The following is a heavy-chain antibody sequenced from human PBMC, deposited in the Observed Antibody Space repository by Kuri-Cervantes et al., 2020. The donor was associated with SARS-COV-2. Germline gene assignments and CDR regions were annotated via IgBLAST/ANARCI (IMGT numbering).Heavy chain of an antibody. J-gene: IGHJ3*02. D-gene: IGHD2-2*01. CDR3: AREVGYCDSGRCYGLDAFDI. V-gene: IGHV1-3*04. Sequence: ASVQVSCKASGYTFSSYAMHWVRQAPGQGLEWMGWINTATGNTHYSQKFQGRVTITRDTAASTEYMDLNSLRSEDTAVYYCAREVGYCDSGRCYGLDAFDIWGQGTMVTVSS. CDR1: GYTFSSYA. CDR2: INTATGNT.